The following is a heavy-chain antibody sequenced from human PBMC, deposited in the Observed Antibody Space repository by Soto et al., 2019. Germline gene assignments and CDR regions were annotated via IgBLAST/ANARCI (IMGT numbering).Heavy chain of an antibody. CDR3: ARNLVRGGSDSLGFNYFDY. V-gene: IGHV1-69*13. J-gene: IGHJ4*02. D-gene: IGHD2-21*02. Sequence: SVKVSCKASGGTFSSYAISWVRQAPGQGLEWMGGIIPLFGAPNYAQKFQGRVTITADESTTTASMELSSLRSEDTAVYYCARNLVRGGSDSLGFNYFDYWGQGPLVTVSS. CDR2: IIPLFGAP. CDR1: GGTFSSYA.